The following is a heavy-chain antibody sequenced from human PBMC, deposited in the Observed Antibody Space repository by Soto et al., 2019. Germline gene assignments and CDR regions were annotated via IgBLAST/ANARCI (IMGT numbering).Heavy chain of an antibody. CDR3: ARDPGQDEAMDY. CDR2: IWHNGKNK. CDR1: GFAFSNFG. Sequence: QVQVGESGGGVVQPGRSLRLSCATSGFAFSNFGMHWVRQVPDKGLEWVAVIWHNGKNKDYADYAKGRFTISRDNSKNILYLEMNSLRVEDTAIYYCARDPGQDEAMDYWGQGTLVTVSS. J-gene: IGHJ4*02. V-gene: IGHV3-33*04.